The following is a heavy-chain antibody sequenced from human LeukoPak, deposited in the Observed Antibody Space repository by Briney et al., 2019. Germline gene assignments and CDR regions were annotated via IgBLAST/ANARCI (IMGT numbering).Heavy chain of an antibody. D-gene: IGHD3-3*01. CDR2: ISGDGGST. CDR3: AKDISNYDFRSGFYT. J-gene: IGHJ5*02. Sequence: PGGSLRLSCAASGFTFDDYAMHWVRQAPGKGLEWVSLISGDGGSTYYADSVKGRFTISRDNSKNSLYLQMNSLRTEDTALYYCAKDISNYDFRSGFYTWGQGTLVTVSS. CDR1: GFTFDDYA. V-gene: IGHV3-43*02.